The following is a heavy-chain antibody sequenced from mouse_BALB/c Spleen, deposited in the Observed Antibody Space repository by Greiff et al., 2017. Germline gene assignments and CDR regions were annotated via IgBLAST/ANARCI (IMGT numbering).Heavy chain of an antibody. D-gene: IGHD2-3*01. J-gene: IGHJ3*01. V-gene: IGHV1S29*02. CDR1: GYTFTDYN. Sequence: VQLQQSGPELVKPGASVKISCKASGYTFTDYNMHWVKQSHGKSLEWIGYIYPYNGGTGYNQKFKSKATLTVDNSSSTAYMELRSLTSEDSAVYYCARFDGYYEGFAYWGQGTLVTVSA. CDR2: IYPYNGGT. CDR3: ARFDGYYEGFAY.